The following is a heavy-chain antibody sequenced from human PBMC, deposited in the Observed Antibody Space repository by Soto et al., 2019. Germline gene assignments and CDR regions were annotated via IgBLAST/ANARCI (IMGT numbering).Heavy chain of an antibody. Sequence: SETLSLTCTVSVDPMNIGCYYLTWILQFPGKGLEWIGYIYHTGPTYYNPSLKSRVSMSVDMSKNQFSLTLTSVTAADTAIYYCARDGSSTANWIDPWGPGTLVTVSS. CDR1: VDPMNIGCYY. CDR2: IYHTGPT. J-gene: IGHJ5*02. D-gene: IGHD2-2*01. V-gene: IGHV4-31*03. CDR3: ARDGSSTANWIDP.